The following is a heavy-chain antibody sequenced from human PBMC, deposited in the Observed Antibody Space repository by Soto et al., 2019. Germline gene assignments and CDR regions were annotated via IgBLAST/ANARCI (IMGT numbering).Heavy chain of an antibody. CDR1: GFTLGAFW. Sequence: EVHLVESGGGLVQPGGSLRLSCAASGFTLGAFWMHWVRQAPGGGLEWVSRLHSDGKTVLYADSVKGRFTMSRDSDTSTLFLHMSSLRADDMAVYYCARGLYYGMDVWGQGTTVTVSS. V-gene: IGHV3-74*01. CDR2: LHSDGKTV. CDR3: ARGLYYGMDV. J-gene: IGHJ6*02.